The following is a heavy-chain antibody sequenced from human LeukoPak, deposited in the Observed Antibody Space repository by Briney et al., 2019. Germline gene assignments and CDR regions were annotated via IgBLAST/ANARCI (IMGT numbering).Heavy chain of an antibody. V-gene: IGHV1-2*04. J-gene: IGHJ5*02. CDR2: INPNSGGT. Sequence: ASVKVSCKASGGTFSSYAISWVRQAPGQGLEWMGWINPNSGGTNYAQKFQGWVTMTRDTSISTAYMELSRLRSDDTAVYYCARGPPITMIVVARWFDPWGQGTLVTVSS. D-gene: IGHD3-22*01. CDR1: GGTFSSYA. CDR3: ARGPPITMIVVARWFDP.